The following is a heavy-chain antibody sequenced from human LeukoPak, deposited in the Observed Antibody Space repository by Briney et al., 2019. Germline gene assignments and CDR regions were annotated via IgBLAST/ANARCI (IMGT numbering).Heavy chain of an antibody. V-gene: IGHV1-2*02. J-gene: IGHJ4*02. Sequence: ASVKVSCKASGYTFTGYYMHWVRQAPGQGLEWMGWINPNSGGTNYAQKFQGRVTMARDTSISTAYMELSRLRSDDTAVYYCARDPYSGSYNDYWGQGTLVTVSS. CDR1: GYTFTGYY. CDR2: INPNSGGT. D-gene: IGHD1-26*01. CDR3: ARDPYSGSYNDY.